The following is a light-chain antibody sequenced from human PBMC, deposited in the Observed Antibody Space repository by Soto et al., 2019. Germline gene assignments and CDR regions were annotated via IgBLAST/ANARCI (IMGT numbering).Light chain of an antibody. CDR3: QKYNSAPWT. Sequence: DIQMTQSPSSLSASVGDRVTITCRASQGISNYLAWYQQKPGTVPKLLISAASTLQTGVPSRFSGGGSGTDFTLTISSLQPEDVATYYCQKYNSAPWTVGQRTKVDIK. V-gene: IGKV1-27*01. J-gene: IGKJ1*01. CDR2: AAS. CDR1: QGISNY.